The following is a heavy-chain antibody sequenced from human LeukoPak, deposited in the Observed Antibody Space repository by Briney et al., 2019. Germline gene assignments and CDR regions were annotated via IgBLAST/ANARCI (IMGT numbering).Heavy chain of an antibody. CDR1: GGSISSYY. J-gene: IGHJ3*02. CDR2: IYTSGST. CDR3: ARDGYGSGSYHRTDAFDI. Sequence: SETLSLTCTVSGGSISSYYWSWIRQPAGKGLEWIGRIYTSGSTNYNPSLKSRVTMSVDTSKNQFSLKLSSVTAADTAVYYCARDGYGSGSYHRTDAFDIWGQGTMVTVSS. V-gene: IGHV4-4*07. D-gene: IGHD3-10*01.